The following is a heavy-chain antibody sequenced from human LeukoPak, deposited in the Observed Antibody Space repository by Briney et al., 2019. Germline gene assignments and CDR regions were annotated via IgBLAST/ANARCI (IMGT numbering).Heavy chain of an antibody. CDR1: GFTFSSYS. V-gene: IGHV3-48*04. CDR3: ARDGGATLVRGVITFDY. D-gene: IGHD3-10*01. J-gene: IGHJ4*02. CDR2: ISSSSSTI. Sequence: PGGSLRLSCAASGFTFSSYSMNWVRQAPGKGLEWVSYISSSSSTIHYAVSVKGRFTISRDNTKNSLYLQMNSLRAEDTAVYYCARDGGATLVRGVITFDYWGQGTLVTVSS.